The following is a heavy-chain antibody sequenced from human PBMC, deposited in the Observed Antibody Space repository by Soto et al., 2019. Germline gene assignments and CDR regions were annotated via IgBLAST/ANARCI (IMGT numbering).Heavy chain of an antibody. D-gene: IGHD6-19*01. Sequence: PGGSLRLSCAASGFTFSSYGMHWVRQAPGKGLEWVAVISYDGSNKYYADSVKGRFTISRDNSKNTLYLQLNSLRAEDTAVYYCAKDQTGSSGWYGYWGQGTLVTVS. V-gene: IGHV3-30*18. CDR3: AKDQTGSSGWYGY. J-gene: IGHJ4*02. CDR2: ISYDGSNK. CDR1: GFTFSSYG.